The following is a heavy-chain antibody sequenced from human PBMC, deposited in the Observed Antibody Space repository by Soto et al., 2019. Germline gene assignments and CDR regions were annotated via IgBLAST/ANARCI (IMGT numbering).Heavy chain of an antibody. CDR1: GGSISSYY. Sequence: SETLSLTCTVSGGSISSYYWSWIRQPPGKALEWIGHIYYSGSTNYNPSLKSRVTISVDTSKNQFSLKLSSVTAADTAVYYCARSYYDILTGYYNPMHFDYWGQGTLVTVSS. CDR2: IYYSGST. CDR3: ARSYYDILTGYYNPMHFDY. V-gene: IGHV4-59*08. D-gene: IGHD3-9*01. J-gene: IGHJ4*02.